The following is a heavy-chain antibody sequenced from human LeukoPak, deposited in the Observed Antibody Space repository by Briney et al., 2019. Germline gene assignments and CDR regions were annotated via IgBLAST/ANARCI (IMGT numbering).Heavy chain of an antibody. Sequence: GGSLRLSCAASGFTFSSYGMSWVRQAPGKGLEWVSAISGSGGSTYYADSVKGRFTISRDNSKNTLYLQMNSLRAEDTAVYYCAKDREGYSYGGPYFDYWGQGTLVTVSS. CDR3: AKDREGYSYGGPYFDY. J-gene: IGHJ4*02. V-gene: IGHV3-23*01. D-gene: IGHD5-18*01. CDR2: ISGSGGST. CDR1: GFTFSSYG.